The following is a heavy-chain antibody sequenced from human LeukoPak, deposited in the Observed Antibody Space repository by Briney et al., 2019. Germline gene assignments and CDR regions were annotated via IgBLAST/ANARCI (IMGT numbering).Heavy chain of an antibody. J-gene: IGHJ6*04. Sequence: ASVKVSCKASGGTFSSYAISWVRQAPGQGLEWMGGIIPILGTANYAQKFQGRVTITADESTSTAYMELSSLRSEDTAVYYCASGGYDILTGPRYYYYGMDVWGKGTTVTVSS. CDR2: IIPILGTA. CDR1: GGTFSSYA. V-gene: IGHV1-69*01. D-gene: IGHD3-9*01. CDR3: ASGGYDILTGPRYYYYGMDV.